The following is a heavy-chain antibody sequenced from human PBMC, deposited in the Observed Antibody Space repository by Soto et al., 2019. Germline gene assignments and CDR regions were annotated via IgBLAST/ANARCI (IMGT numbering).Heavy chain of an antibody. CDR1: GGSFSGYY. CDR2: INESGST. J-gene: IGHJ6*03. CDR3: ARGLTLWYGELSRRWDHYYNMDV. D-gene: IGHD3-10*01. Sequence: QVQLQQWGAGLLKPSETLSRTCAVYGGSFSGYYWSWIRQPPGKGLEWIGEINESGSTKYNPSLTRRVTISVDTTKNQFSLKLSSVTAADKALYYCARGLTLWYGELSRRWDHYYNMDVWRKGTTVTVSS. V-gene: IGHV4-34*01.